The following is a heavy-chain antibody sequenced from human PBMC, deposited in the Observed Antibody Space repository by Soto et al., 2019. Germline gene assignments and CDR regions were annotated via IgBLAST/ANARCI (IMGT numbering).Heavy chain of an antibody. V-gene: IGHV1-46*01. CDR2: SNPNGGGT. CDR3: ARYSSASAKSYSFEY. CDR1: GYKFINHY. D-gene: IGHD3-10*01. J-gene: IGHJ4*02. Sequence: GASVKVSCKASGYKFINHYIHWVRQAPGVGLEWMGMSNPNGGGTDYAQKFQGRVTMTTDKYASTVHMELSSLRSEDTAVYFCARYSSASAKSYSFEYWGQGTLVSVSS.